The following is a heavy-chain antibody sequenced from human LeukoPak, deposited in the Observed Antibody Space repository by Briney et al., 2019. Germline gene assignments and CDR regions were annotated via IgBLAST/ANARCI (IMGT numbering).Heavy chain of an antibody. CDR3: ATDLCSSTSCYADY. Sequence: ASVKVSCKVSGYTLTELSMHWVRQAPGKGLEWMGGFDPEDGETIYAQKFQGRVTMTEDTSTDTAYMELSSLRSEDTAVYYCATDLCSSTSCYADYWGQGTLVTVSS. J-gene: IGHJ4*02. D-gene: IGHD2-2*01. V-gene: IGHV1-24*01. CDR1: GYTLTELS. CDR2: FDPEDGET.